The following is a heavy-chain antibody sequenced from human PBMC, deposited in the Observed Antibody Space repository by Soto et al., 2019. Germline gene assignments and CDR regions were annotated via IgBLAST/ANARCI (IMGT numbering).Heavy chain of an antibody. V-gene: IGHV4-59*01. D-gene: IGHD6-19*01. CDR2: VYYSGSP. Sequence: PSETLSLTCTVSGASISSYYWSWIRQPPGKGLEWIGYVYYSGSPDYNAPLKSRVTISLDTSKNQVPLKLSSVTAADTAVYYCAREGSVGWYHFDYWGQGALVTVSS. CDR1: GASISSYY. CDR3: AREGSVGWYHFDY. J-gene: IGHJ4*02.